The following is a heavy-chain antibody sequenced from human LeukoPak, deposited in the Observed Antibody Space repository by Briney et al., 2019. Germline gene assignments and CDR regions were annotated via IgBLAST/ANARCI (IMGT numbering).Heavy chain of an antibody. CDR1: GVSMSSYY. J-gene: IGHJ4*02. V-gene: IGHV4-59*12. CDR3: ARGRSYYDSTGYAY. D-gene: IGHD3-22*01. CDR2: IYYSGST. Sequence: PSETLSLTCTVSGVSMSSYYWSWIRQPPGKGLEWIGYIYYSGSTNYNPSLKSRVTISVDTSKNQFSLKLTSVSAADTAVYYCARGRSYYDSTGYAYWGQGTQVTVSS.